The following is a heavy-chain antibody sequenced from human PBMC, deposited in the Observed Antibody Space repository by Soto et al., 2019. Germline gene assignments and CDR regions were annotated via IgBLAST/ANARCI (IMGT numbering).Heavy chain of an antibody. CDR1: GYTFTGYY. CDR3: ARDREITFGGVPRLGMDV. CDR2: INPNSGGT. Sequence: QVQLVQSGAEVKKPGASVKVSCKASGYTFTGYYMHWVRQAPGQGLEWMGWINPNSGGTNYAQKFQGWVTMTRDTSFSTGYMELSRLRYDDTAVYYCARDREITFGGVPRLGMDVWGQATTVTVSS. V-gene: IGHV1-2*04. J-gene: IGHJ6*02. D-gene: IGHD3-16*01.